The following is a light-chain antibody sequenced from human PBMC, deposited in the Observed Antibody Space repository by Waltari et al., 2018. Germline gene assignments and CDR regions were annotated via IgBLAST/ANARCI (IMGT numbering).Light chain of an antibody. CDR3: CSYADSGTLV. Sequence: QSVLTQPASVSGSPGQSVTIPCTGTSRDIGRSNYVSWYQQRPATAPQLLIYDVTIRPSGVSNRFSGSKSDNTASLTISGLQAEDEASYYCCSYADSGTLVFGGGTKLTVL. CDR2: DVT. CDR1: SRDIGRSNY. V-gene: IGLV2-14*01. J-gene: IGLJ3*02.